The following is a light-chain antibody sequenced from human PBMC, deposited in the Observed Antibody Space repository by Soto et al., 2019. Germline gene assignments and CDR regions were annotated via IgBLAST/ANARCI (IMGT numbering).Light chain of an antibody. Sequence: DIQMTQSPSSLSASVGDRVTITCRASHDISTFLAWYQQKPGKVPRLLMYTASTLQSGVPSRFSGRGSGTEFTLTISSLQPEDVSTYYCQKYNSAPWTFGQWTKVEIK. CDR3: QKYNSAPWT. J-gene: IGKJ1*01. CDR1: HDISTF. V-gene: IGKV1-27*01. CDR2: TAS.